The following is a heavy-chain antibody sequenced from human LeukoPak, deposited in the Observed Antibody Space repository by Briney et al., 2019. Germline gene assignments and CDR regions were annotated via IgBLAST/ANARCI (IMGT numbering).Heavy chain of an antibody. Sequence: GASVKVSCKVSGYTLTELSMHWVRQAPGQGLEWMGWINPNTGGTNYAQRSEGRVTMTRDTSINTAYMELSSLRSEDTAVYYCARDPPLYDSSGYYPTYAFDIWGQGTMVTVSS. V-gene: IGHV1-2*02. J-gene: IGHJ3*02. CDR1: GYTLTELS. D-gene: IGHD3-22*01. CDR2: INPNTGGT. CDR3: ARDPPLYDSSGYYPTYAFDI.